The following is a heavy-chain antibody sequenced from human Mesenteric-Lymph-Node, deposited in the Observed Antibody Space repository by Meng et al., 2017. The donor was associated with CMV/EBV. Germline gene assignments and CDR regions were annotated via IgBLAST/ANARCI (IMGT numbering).Heavy chain of an antibody. J-gene: IGHJ4*02. D-gene: IGHD2-2*01. CDR1: GYSFKTYW. V-gene: IGHV5-51*01. Sequence: MSWKGSGYSFKTYWIGWVRQMPGKGLEWMGIIYPGDSDTRYSPSFQGQVTISADKSISTAYLQWSSLKASNTAMYYCARRSRNFPDYWGQGTLVTVSS. CDR3: ARRSRNFPDY. CDR2: IYPGDSDT.